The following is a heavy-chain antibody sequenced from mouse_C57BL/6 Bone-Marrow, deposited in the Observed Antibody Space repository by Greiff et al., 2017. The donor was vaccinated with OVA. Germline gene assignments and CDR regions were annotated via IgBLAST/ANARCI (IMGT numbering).Heavy chain of an antibody. V-gene: IGHV7-3*01. CDR2: IRNKANGYTT. J-gene: IGHJ2*01. CDR1: GFTFTDYY. Sequence: EVKLQESGGGLVQPGGSLSLSCAASGFTFTDYYMSWVRQPPGKALEWLGFIRNKANGYTTEYSASVKGRFTISRDNSQSILYLQMNALRAEDSATYYCARGRGNYFDYWGQGTTLTVSS. CDR3: ARGRGNYFDY. D-gene: IGHD1-1*01.